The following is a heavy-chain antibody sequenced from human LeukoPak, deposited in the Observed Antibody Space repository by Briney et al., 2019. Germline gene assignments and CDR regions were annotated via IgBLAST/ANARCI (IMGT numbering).Heavy chain of an antibody. J-gene: IGHJ4*02. Sequence: PGESLKISCKGSGYSFTSYWIDWVRQMPGKGLEWMGIIYPGDSDTRYSPSFQGQVTISADKSISTAYLQWSSLKASDTAMYYCARQYSSSSSPFDYWGQGTLVTVSS. CDR3: ARQYSSSSSPFDY. CDR1: GYSFTSYW. V-gene: IGHV5-51*01. D-gene: IGHD6-6*01. CDR2: IYPGDSDT.